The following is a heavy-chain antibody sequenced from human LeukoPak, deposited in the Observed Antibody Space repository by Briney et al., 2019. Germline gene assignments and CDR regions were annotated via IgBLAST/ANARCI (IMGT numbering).Heavy chain of an antibody. CDR3: ARGRHYYDSSGLSP. CDR1: GGSFSGYY. Sequence: SETLSLTCAVYGGSFSGYYWSCIRQPPGKGLEWIGEINHSGSTNYNPSLKSRVTISVDTYKNQFSLKLSSVTAADTAVYYCARGRHYYDSSGLSPWGQGTLVTVS. D-gene: IGHD3-22*01. CDR2: INHSGST. V-gene: IGHV4-34*01. J-gene: IGHJ5*02.